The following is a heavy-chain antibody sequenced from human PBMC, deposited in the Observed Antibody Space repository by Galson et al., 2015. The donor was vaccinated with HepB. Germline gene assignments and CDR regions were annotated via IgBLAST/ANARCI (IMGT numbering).Heavy chain of an antibody. Sequence: SLRLSCAASGFTFSSHAMSWVRQAPGKGLEWVSTISGSDTNTYYADSVKGRFTISRDNSKSTLYLQMNTLRVDDTAVFYCAQNLKRGKYQLLNFYHYGMDVWGQGTTVIVSS. CDR2: ISGSDTNT. CDR1: GFTFSSHA. D-gene: IGHD2-2*01. CDR3: AQNLKRGKYQLLNFYHYGMDV. J-gene: IGHJ6*02. V-gene: IGHV3-23*01.